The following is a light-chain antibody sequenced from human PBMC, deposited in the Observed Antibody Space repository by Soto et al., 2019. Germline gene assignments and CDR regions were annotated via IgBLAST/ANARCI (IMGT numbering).Light chain of an antibody. V-gene: IGLV2-14*01. Sequence: QSALTQPASVSGSPGQSITISCTGTSSDVGGYNYVSWYQQHPGKAPKLMIYEVSNRPSGVSNRFSGSKSGNTASLTISGLQDEDEADYYCSSYTSRSHVVFGGGTKLTVL. CDR3: SSYTSRSHVV. J-gene: IGLJ2*01. CDR2: EVS. CDR1: SSDVGGYNY.